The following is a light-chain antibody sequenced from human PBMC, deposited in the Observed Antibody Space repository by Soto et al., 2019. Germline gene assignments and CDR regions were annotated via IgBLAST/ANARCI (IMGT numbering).Light chain of an antibody. CDR1: QSVSSNY. CDR2: GAS. Sequence: EIVLTQSPGTLSLSPGERATLSCRASQSVSSNYLAWYQQKPGQAPRLLIYGASSRATGIPDRFSGNGSGTDFTLTISRLEPEDFSVYYCQQYGSSRTFGQGTRLEIK. V-gene: IGKV3-20*01. J-gene: IGKJ5*01. CDR3: QQYGSSRT.